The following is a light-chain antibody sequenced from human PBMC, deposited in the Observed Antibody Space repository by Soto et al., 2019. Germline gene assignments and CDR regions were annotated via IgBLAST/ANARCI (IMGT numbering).Light chain of an antibody. CDR1: QSVSNNY. V-gene: IGKV3-20*01. J-gene: IGKJ5*01. CDR3: QQYGRSPYT. CDR2: GAS. Sequence: IVLTQSPGTLTLSPGERATLSCRASQSVSNNYLAWYQQKPGQAPRLLIYGASNRATGIPDRFSGSGSGTDFTLTISSLEPEDFAVYYCQQYGRSPYTFGQGTRLQIK.